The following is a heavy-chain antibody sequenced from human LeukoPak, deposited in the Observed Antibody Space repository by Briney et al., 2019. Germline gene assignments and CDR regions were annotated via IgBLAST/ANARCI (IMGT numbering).Heavy chain of an antibody. CDR3: AKCDSSSWYPYYFDY. D-gene: IGHD6-13*01. CDR1: GFTFSSYA. CDR2: ISGSGGST. J-gene: IGHJ4*02. V-gene: IGHV3-23*01. Sequence: GGSLRLSCAASGFTFSSYAMSWVRQAPGKGLEWVSAISGSGGSTYYADSVKGRFTISRDNSKNTLYLQMNSLRAEDTAVYHCAKCDSSSWYPYYFDYWGQGTLVTVSS.